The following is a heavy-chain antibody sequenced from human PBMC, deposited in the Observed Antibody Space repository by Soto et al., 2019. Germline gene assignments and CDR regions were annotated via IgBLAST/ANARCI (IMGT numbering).Heavy chain of an antibody. Sequence: SETLSLTCNVSGGSISRSSYYWGWTRQPPGKGLEWIGSMYYSGSTYYNPSLKSRVTISIGTPKNQLSLKLTSVTAADTAVYYCSRRAPEGFDPWGQGTLVTVSS. CDR3: SRRAPEGFDP. J-gene: IGHJ5*02. CDR2: MYYSGST. CDR1: GGSISRSSYY. V-gene: IGHV4-39*01.